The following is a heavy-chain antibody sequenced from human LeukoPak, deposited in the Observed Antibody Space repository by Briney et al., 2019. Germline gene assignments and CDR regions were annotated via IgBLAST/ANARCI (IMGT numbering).Heavy chain of an antibody. V-gene: IGHV1-46*01. Sequence: ASVKVSCKASGYTFTSYYMHWVRQAPGQGLEWMGIINPSGGSTSYAQKFQGRVTMTRDTSTSTVYMELSSLRSEDTAVYYCARDSPPSANPRYCSSTSCRNQHFDYWGQGTLVTVSS. J-gene: IGHJ4*02. D-gene: IGHD2-2*01. CDR2: INPSGGST. CDR1: GYTFTSYY. CDR3: ARDSPPSANPRYCSSTSCRNQHFDY.